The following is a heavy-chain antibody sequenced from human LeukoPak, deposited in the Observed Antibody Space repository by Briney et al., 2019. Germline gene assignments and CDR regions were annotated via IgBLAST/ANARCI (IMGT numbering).Heavy chain of an antibody. Sequence: ASVKVSCKVSGYTLTELSMHWVRQAPGKGLEWMGGFDPEDGETIYAQKFQGGVTMTEDTSTDTAYMELSSLRSEDTAVYYCATGFGPPYVWWFDPWGQGTLVTVSS. CDR2: FDPEDGET. J-gene: IGHJ5*02. D-gene: IGHD3-10*01. V-gene: IGHV1-24*01. CDR1: GYTLTELS. CDR3: ATGFGPPYVWWFDP.